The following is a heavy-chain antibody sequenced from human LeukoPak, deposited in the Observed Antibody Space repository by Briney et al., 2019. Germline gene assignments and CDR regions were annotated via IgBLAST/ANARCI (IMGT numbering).Heavy chain of an antibody. Sequence: GGSLRLSCAASGFTFSNYGMSWVRQAPGKGLEWVSSISGSGGSTYYADSVKGRFTISRDNSKNTLYLQMNSLRAEDTAVYYCAISSGTVVIDAFDIWGQGTMVTVSS. CDR3: AISSGTVVIDAFDI. CDR2: ISGSGGST. D-gene: IGHD4-23*01. V-gene: IGHV3-23*01. CDR1: GFTFSNYG. J-gene: IGHJ3*02.